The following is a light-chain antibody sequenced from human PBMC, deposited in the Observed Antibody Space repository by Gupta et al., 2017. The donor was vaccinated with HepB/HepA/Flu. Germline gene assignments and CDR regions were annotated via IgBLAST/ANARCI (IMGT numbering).Light chain of an antibody. Sequence: EMLLTQSPGTLSLSPGERATLSCRASQSVSSSYLAWYQQRPGQAPRLLIYGASSRATGSSDRFSGSGSGTDFTLTISRLEPEDFAVYYCQQYGSSPWTFGQGTKVESK. CDR3: QQYGSSPWT. J-gene: IGKJ1*01. CDR1: QSVSSSY. V-gene: IGKV3-20*01. CDR2: GAS.